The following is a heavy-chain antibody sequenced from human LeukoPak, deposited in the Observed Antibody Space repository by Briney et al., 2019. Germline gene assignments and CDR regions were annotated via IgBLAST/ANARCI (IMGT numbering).Heavy chain of an antibody. CDR1: GXXFXXYX. Sequence: RXXXAXXGXXFXXYXXXWXXQAPGKGLEWVAVISYDGSNKNYADSVKGRFTISRDISKNTLYLQMNSLRAEDTAVYYCAKRLGYYDSSEGYFDYWGQGTLVTVSS. CDR3: AKRLGYYDSSEGYFDY. V-gene: IGHV3-30*18. CDR2: ISYDGSNK. J-gene: IGHJ4*02. D-gene: IGHD3-22*01.